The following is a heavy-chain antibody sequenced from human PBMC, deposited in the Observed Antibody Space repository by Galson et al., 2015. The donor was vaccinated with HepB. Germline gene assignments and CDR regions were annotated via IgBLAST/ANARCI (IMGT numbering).Heavy chain of an antibody. CDR3: ARGSPLYYDSNGLDY. CDR2: IWYDGSNK. D-gene: IGHD3-22*01. Sequence: SLRLSCAASGFTFSSYGMHWVRQAPGKGLEWVAVIWYDGSNKYYADSVKGRFTISRDNSKNTLYLQMNSLRAEDTAVYYCARGSPLYYDSNGLDYWGQGTLVTVSS. CDR1: GFTFSSYG. V-gene: IGHV3-33*01. J-gene: IGHJ4*02.